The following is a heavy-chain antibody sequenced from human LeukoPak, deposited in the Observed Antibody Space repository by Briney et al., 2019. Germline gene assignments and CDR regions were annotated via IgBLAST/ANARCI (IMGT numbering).Heavy chain of an antibody. J-gene: IGHJ4*02. V-gene: IGHV3-23*01. Sequence: PGGSLRLSCAASGFTFSSYGMSWVRQAPGKGLEWVSGISGSGGSTYYADSVKGRFTISRDNSKNTLYLQMNSLRAEDTAVYYCAKDVVGATHYFDYWGQGTLVTVSS. CDR1: GFTFSSYG. CDR3: AKDVVGATHYFDY. CDR2: ISGSGGST. D-gene: IGHD1-26*01.